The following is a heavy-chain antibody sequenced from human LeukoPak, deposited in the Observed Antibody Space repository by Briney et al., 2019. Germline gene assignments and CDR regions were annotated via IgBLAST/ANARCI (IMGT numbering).Heavy chain of an antibody. D-gene: IGHD6-19*01. V-gene: IGHV3-7*01. CDR2: IMQGGSQI. Sequence: PGGSLRLSCAASGFTFSNYWMHWVRQAPGKGLEWVADIMQGGSQIGYVDSVKGRFTISRDDAKNSLSLEMSSLRVEDTAVYYCARGSGWLIDYWGRGTLVTVSS. CDR3: ARGSGWLIDY. J-gene: IGHJ2*01. CDR1: GFTFSNYW.